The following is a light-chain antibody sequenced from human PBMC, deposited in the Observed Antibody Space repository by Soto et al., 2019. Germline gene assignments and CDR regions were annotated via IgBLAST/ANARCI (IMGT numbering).Light chain of an antibody. J-gene: IGLJ2*01. CDR2: GNT. V-gene: IGLV1-40*01. CDR3: QSYDNFLRVI. CDR1: SSNLGTNYD. Sequence: QSVLTQPPSVSGAPGQNITISCTGSSSNLGTNYDVHWYQRLPETAPELLIYGNTNRPSGVPDRFSGSKSGTSASLAITGLQAEDEADYYCQSYDNFLRVIFGGGTKLTVL.